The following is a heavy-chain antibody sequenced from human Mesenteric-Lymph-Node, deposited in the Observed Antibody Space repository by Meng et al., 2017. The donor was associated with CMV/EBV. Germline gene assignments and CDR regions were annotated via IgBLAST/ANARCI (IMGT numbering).Heavy chain of an antibody. D-gene: IGHD3-16*01. CDR1: GFTVSSNY. CDR3: ARDDSRGIYWNFDL. Sequence: EVQLVESGGDLIQPGGSLRLSCAASGFTVSSNYMNWVRQAPGKGLEWVSVIYGGGRTFHADSVKGRFTISRDNSKNTLYLQMNSLRADDTAVYYCARDDSRGIYWNFDLWGRGTLVTVSS. CDR2: IYGGGRT. J-gene: IGHJ2*01. V-gene: IGHV3-53*01.